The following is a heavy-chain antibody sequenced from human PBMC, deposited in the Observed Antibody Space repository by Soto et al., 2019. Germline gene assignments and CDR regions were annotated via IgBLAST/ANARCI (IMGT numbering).Heavy chain of an antibody. V-gene: IGHV1-69*13. D-gene: IGHD6-25*01. CDR1: GVTLRSYA. J-gene: IGHJ6*01. Sequence: SVEVPSKASGVTLRSYAISRVRLASGQGLEWMGCIIPIFGTANYAQKFQGRVTITADESTSTAYMELSSLRSEDTAVYYCARDRLVDYYYGMDVWGQGTTVTVSS. CDR2: IIPIFGTA. CDR3: ARDRLVDYYYGMDV.